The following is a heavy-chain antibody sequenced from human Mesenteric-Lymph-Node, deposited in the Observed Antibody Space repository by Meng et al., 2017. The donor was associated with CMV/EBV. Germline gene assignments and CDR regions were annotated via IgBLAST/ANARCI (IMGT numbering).Heavy chain of an antibody. CDR2: ISYDGTNI. Sequence: GESLKISCAASGITFSSYVIHWVRQAPGKGLEWVAIISYDGTNIYYADSMRGRFTISRDDSKNTLYLQMNSLRPEDTALYYCAREGTGYSSSSDAFDLWGQGTLVTVSS. CDR1: GITFSSYV. CDR3: AREGTGYSSSSDAFDL. J-gene: IGHJ3*01. D-gene: IGHD6-6*01. V-gene: IGHV3-30-3*01.